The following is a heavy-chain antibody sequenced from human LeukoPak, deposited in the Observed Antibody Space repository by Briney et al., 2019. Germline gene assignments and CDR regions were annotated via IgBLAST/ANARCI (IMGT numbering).Heavy chain of an antibody. CDR3: VRDESSGSSLQGCGY. V-gene: IGHV3-30*04. D-gene: IGHD1-26*01. CDR2: ISYDGGYK. Sequence: GISPRLSCAASGFSFSNYAMHWVRQAPGKGLEWVAIISYDGGYKYYADSVKGRFTISRDNSKNTLYLQMSSLRIEDTAVYYCVRDESSGSSLQGCGYWGQGALVTVSS. J-gene: IGHJ4*02. CDR1: GFSFSNYA.